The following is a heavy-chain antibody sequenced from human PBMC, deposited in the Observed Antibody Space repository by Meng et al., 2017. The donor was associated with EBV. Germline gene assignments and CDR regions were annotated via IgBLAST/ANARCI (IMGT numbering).Heavy chain of an antibody. CDR1: GGTFRSDA. Sequence: QVQLGESGAEVKKPGSPVKVSGKTLGGTFRSDAISWVRQAPGQGLEWMGGLIPMSDAPHYAQKFQGRVTITADESTSTHYMDLSGLRSEDTAVYYCASESGRGFTPDYWGQGTLVTVSS. J-gene: IGHJ4*02. D-gene: IGHD3-10*01. CDR3: ASESGRGFTPDY. CDR2: LIPMSDAP. V-gene: IGHV1-69*01.